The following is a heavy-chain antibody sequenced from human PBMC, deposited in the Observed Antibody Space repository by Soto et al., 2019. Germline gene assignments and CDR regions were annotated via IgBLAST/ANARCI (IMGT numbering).Heavy chain of an antibody. D-gene: IGHD3-10*01. Sequence: SETLSLTCAVYGGSFSGYYWSWIRQPPGKGLEWIGEINHSGSTNYNPSLKSRVTISIDTSKNQFSLKLSSVTAADTAVYYCARGRKRYYGSGSSYYYGMDVWGQGTTVTVSS. CDR3: ARGRKRYYGSGSSYYYGMDV. CDR2: INHSGST. V-gene: IGHV4-34*01. J-gene: IGHJ6*02. CDR1: GGSFSGYY.